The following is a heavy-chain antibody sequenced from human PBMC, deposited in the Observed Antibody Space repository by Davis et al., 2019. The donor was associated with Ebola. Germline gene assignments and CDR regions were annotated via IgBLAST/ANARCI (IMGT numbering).Heavy chain of an antibody. D-gene: IGHD5-18*01. V-gene: IGHV1-69*04. CDR3: ARVHTAMDPYNWFDP. CDR1: GGTFISYA. J-gene: IGHJ5*02. CDR2: IIPILGIA. Sequence: SVKVSCKASGGTFISYAISWVRQAPGQGLEWMGRIIPILGIANYAQKFQGRVTITADKSTSTAYMELSSLRSEDTAVYYCARVHTAMDPYNWFDPWGQGTLVTVSS.